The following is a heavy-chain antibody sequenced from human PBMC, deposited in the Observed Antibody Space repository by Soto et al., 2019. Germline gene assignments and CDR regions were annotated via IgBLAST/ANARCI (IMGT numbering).Heavy chain of an antibody. D-gene: IGHD6-13*01. J-gene: IGHJ6*02. CDR1: GFTFSSYA. CDR3: ARDLLPYSSSWYSNYYYYYGMDV. CDR2: ISYDGSNK. V-gene: IGHV3-30-3*01. Sequence: GGSLRLSCAAPGFTFSSYAMHWVRQAPGKGLEWVAVISYDGSNKYYADSVKGRFTISRDNSKNTLYLQMNSLRAEDTAVYYCARDLLPYSSSWYSNYYYYYGMDVWGQGTTVTVSS.